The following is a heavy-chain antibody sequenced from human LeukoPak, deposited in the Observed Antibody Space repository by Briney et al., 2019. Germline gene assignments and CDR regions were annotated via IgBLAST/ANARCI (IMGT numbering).Heavy chain of an antibody. CDR3: AREIGGWYYYYYYMDV. D-gene: IGHD6-19*01. CDR1: GGSFSGYY. V-gene: IGHV4-34*01. J-gene: IGHJ6*03. Sequence: SETLSLTCAVYGGSFSGYYLSWIRQPPGKGLEWIGEINHSGSTNYNPSLKSRVTISVDTSKNQFSLKLSSVTAADTAVYYCAREIGGWYYYYYYMDVWGKGTTVTISS. CDR2: INHSGST.